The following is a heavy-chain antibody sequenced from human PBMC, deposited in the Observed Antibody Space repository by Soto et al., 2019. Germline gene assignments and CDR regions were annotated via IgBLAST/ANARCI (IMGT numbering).Heavy chain of an antibody. V-gene: IGHV4-39*01. CDR3: ARLRFLYPHPAQDGMDV. CDR1: GGSISSSSYY. CDR2: IYYSGST. J-gene: IGHJ6*02. Sequence: QLQLQESGPGLVKPSETLSLTCTVSGGSISSSSYYWGWIRQPPGKGLEWIGSIYYSGSTYYNPSLKSRDTVSVDRSKNHFAVKLSSVIAADTAVYYCARLRFLYPHPAQDGMDVWGQGTTVTVSS. D-gene: IGHD2-15*01.